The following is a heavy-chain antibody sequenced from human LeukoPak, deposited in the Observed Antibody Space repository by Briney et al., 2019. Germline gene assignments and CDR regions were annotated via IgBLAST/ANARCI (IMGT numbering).Heavy chain of an antibody. CDR3: ARSYYYGDHFDY. Sequence: ASVKVSCTASGYTFTSYYVHWVRQAPGQGLEWVGTINPSGGSTRYAQKFQGRVTMTRVTSTSTVYMELYSLRSEDTAVYYCARSYYYGDHFDYWGQGTLVTVSS. V-gene: IGHV1-46*01. J-gene: IGHJ4*02. D-gene: IGHD4-17*01. CDR2: INPSGGST. CDR1: GYTFTSYY.